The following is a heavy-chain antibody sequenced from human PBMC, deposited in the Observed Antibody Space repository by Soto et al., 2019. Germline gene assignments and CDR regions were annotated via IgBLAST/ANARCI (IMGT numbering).Heavy chain of an antibody. J-gene: IGHJ4*02. CDR1: GLSLSTSGVG. D-gene: IGHD4-17*01. V-gene: IGHV2-5*02. CDR2: IYWDDDK. CDR3: AQSLAASNYGDYEPSHRFYY. Sequence: QITLKESAPTLVKPTQTLTLTCTFSGLSLSTSGVGVCWIRQPPGKALEWLALIYWDDDKRYSPSLKSRLIITKYTSKSQVVLTTPIMDPVHTATYLFAQSLAASNYGDYEPSHRFYYLAQGTLVTVSS.